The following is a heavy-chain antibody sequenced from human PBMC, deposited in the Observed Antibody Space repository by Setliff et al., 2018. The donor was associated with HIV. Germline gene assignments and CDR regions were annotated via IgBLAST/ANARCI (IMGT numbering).Heavy chain of an antibody. CDR1: GGSISSGSYY. J-gene: IGHJ4*02. Sequence: TLSLTCTVSGGSISSGSYYWSWIRQPAGKGLEWIGHIYTSGSTNYNPSLKSRVIISIDTSKNQSSLKLFSVTAADTAVYYCASRRGGGFLAWPDPYFDYWGQGTLVTVSS. V-gene: IGHV4-61*09. D-gene: IGHD3-3*01. CDR3: ASRRGGGFLAWPDPYFDY. CDR2: IYTSGST.